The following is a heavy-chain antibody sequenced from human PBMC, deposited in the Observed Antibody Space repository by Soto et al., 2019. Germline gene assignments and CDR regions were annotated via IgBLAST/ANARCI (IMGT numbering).Heavy chain of an antibody. CDR2: IRSKANSYAT. J-gene: IGHJ4*02. V-gene: IGHV3-73*01. CDR3: TRQSKGSGSYAVDY. D-gene: IGHD3-10*01. Sequence: EVQLVESGGGLVQPGGSLKLSCAASGFTFSGSAMHWVRQASGKGLEWVGRIRSKANSYATAYAASVKGRFTISRDDSNNTAYLQMNSLKTEDTAVYYCTRQSKGSGSYAVDYWGQGTLVTVSS. CDR1: GFTFSGSA.